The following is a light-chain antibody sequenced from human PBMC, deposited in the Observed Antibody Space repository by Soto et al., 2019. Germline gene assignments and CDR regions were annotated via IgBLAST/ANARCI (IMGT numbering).Light chain of an antibody. J-gene: IGKJ1*01. Sequence: EIGLTQSPSTLSLSPGERATISCRASQSVSSYLAWYQQKPGQAPRLLIYDASNRATGIPARFSGSGSGTDSTLTISLHEAEVFSVYYCQQRSNSWTFGQGTKVDIK. CDR3: QQRSNSWT. CDR2: DAS. V-gene: IGKV3-11*01. CDR1: QSVSSY.